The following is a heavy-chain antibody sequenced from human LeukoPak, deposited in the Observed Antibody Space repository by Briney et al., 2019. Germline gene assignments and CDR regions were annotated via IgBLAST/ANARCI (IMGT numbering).Heavy chain of an antibody. CDR2: IKQDGSEE. Sequence: GGSLRLSCAASGYTFSSYWMSWVRQAPGKGLEWVANIKQDGSEEYYVDSVKGRFTISRDNAKNSLFLQMNSLRAEDTAVYYCARDREIWLPHNWFDPWGQGTLVTVSS. J-gene: IGHJ5*02. V-gene: IGHV3-7*01. D-gene: IGHD5-24*01. CDR1: GYTFSSYW. CDR3: ARDREIWLPHNWFDP.